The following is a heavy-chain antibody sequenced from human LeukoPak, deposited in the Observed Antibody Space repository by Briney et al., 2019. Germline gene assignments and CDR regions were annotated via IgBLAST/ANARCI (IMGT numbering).Heavy chain of an antibody. D-gene: IGHD3-10*01. CDR2: ISYDGSNK. CDR1: GFTFSRYG. J-gene: IGHJ4*02. Sequence: GGSLRLSCAASGFTFSRYGMHWVCQAPGKGLEWVAVISYDGSNKYYADSVKGRFTISRDNSKNAVYLQMNSLRAEDTAVYYCAKVFIDMVSPTHYFDYWGQGTLVTVSS. V-gene: IGHV3-30*18. CDR3: AKVFIDMVSPTHYFDY.